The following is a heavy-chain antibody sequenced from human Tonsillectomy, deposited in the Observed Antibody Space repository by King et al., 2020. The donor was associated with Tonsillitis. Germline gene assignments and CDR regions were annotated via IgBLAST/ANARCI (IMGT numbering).Heavy chain of an antibody. Sequence: VQLVQSGGGLVQRGGSLRLSCAASGFTFISYAMSWVRQAPGKGLEWVSGISGTGAITYYADSGKGRFTISRDNSRNTLYLQMNSLRADDTAVYYCAKDRLGTFGVVIPFWGQGTLVTVSS. D-gene: IGHD3-3*01. CDR3: AKDRLGTFGVVIPF. V-gene: IGHV3-23*04. CDR1: GFTFISYA. CDR2: ISGTGAIT. J-gene: IGHJ4*02.